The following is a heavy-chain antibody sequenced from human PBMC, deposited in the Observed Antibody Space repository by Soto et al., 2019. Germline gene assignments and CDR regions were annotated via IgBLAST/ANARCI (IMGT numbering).Heavy chain of an antibody. CDR2: ILPGDSYT. CDR3: ATLAGTGSYRDLYFDN. D-gene: IGHD1-26*01. V-gene: IGHV5-51*01. Sequence: GYSLTLSFKGSGYNFASQWIGWVRQMPGKGLEWMGIILPGDSYTTYSPSFQGQVTVSADQSISTVYLQWSSLKASDTAMYYCATLAGTGSYRDLYFDNWGQGTPVTVSS. CDR1: GYNFASQW. J-gene: IGHJ4*02.